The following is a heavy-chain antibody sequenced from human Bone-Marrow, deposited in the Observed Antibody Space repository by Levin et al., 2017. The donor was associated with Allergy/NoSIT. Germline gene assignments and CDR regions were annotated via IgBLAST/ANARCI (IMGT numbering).Heavy chain of an antibody. Sequence: GESLKISCAASGFTFSSYSMNWVRQAPGKGLEWVSYISNNNRNIYYADSVKDRFTISRDNAKNSLYLQMNSLRADDTAIYYCARDKDNWDDGDFDYWGQGILVTVSS. CDR1: GFTFSSYS. D-gene: IGHD1-1*01. V-gene: IGHV3-48*01. J-gene: IGHJ4*02. CDR3: ARDKDNWDDGDFDY. CDR2: ISNNNRNI.